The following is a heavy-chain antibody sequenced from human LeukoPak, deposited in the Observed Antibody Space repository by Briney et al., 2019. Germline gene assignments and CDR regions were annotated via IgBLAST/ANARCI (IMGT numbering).Heavy chain of an antibody. V-gene: IGHV3-66*01. CDR1: GFTVSSNY. Sequence: GGSLRLSCAASGFTVSSNYMGWVRQVPGKGPEWVSVMYTGGNTYYADSVKGRFTISRDSSKNTLDLQMNSLRAEDTAVYYCARGRSSTNFFDHWGQGTLVTVSS. CDR2: MYTGGNT. J-gene: IGHJ4*02. D-gene: IGHD2-2*01. CDR3: ARGRSSTNFFDH.